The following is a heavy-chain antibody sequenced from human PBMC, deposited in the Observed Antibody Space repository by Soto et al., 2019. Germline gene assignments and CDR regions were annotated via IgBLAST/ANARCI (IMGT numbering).Heavy chain of an antibody. D-gene: IGHD6-13*01. Sequence: QVQLVQSGAEVKKPGASVKVSCKASGYTFTSYGISWVRQAPGQGLEWMGWISAYNGNTNDAQKLQGRVTMTTDTSTSTAYMELRSLRPDDTAVYYCARPNRWGIAAAGNDAFDIWGQGTMVTVSS. CDR2: ISAYNGNT. V-gene: IGHV1-18*04. CDR1: GYTFTSYG. J-gene: IGHJ3*02. CDR3: ARPNRWGIAAAGNDAFDI.